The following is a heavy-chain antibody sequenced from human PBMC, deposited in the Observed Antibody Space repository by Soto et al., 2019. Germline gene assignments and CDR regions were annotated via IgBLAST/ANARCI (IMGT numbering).Heavy chain of an antibody. D-gene: IGHD5-12*01. CDR2: SIPIFGTA. CDR3: ARGRGYSGDDHYYYFDMDV. Sequence: SVKVSCKASVGTFNNYPITWVRQAPGEGLEWMGGSIPIFGTANYAQNFQGRVTISVDESTSTAYMELSSLRSEDTAVYYCARGRGYSGDDHYYYFDMDVWGQGTTVTVSS. J-gene: IGHJ6*02. V-gene: IGHV1-69*13. CDR1: VGTFNNYP.